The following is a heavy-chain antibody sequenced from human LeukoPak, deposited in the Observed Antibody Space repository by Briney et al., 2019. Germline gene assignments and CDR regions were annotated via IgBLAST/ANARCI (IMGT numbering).Heavy chain of an antibody. CDR3: ARGGGSSSSWTLDY. V-gene: IGHV4-31*03. CDR1: GGSISSGGYY. CDR2: IYYSGST. Sequence: SETLSLTCTVSGGSISSGGYYWSWIRQHPGKGLEWIGYIYYSGSTYYNPSLKSRATISVDTSKNQFSLKLSSVTAADTAVYYCARGGGSSSSWTLDYWGQGTLVTVSS. D-gene: IGHD6-13*01. J-gene: IGHJ4*02.